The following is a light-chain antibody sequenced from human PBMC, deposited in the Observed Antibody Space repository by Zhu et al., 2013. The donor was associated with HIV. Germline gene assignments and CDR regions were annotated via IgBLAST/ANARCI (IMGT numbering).Light chain of an antibody. CDR3: NLYAGNNGV. CDR1: SSDLHSYNY. Sequence: QSALTQPPSASGSPGQSVTISCTGPSSDLHSYNYVSWYQQHPGKAPKLLIYELNKRSSGVPDRFSGSKSGNVASLTVSGLQPEDEADYYCNLYAGNNGVFGGGTRLTVL. CDR2: ELN. J-gene: IGLJ3*02. V-gene: IGLV2-8*01.